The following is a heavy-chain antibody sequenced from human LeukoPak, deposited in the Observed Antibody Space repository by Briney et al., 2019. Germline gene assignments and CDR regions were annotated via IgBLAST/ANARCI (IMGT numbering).Heavy chain of an antibody. V-gene: IGHV1-69*01. D-gene: IGHD2-15*01. J-gene: IGHJ5*02. CDR3: AMGLGYCSGGSCYYDWFDP. Sequence: SVKVSCKASGGTFSSYAISWVRQAPGQGLEWMGGIIPIFGTANYAQKFQGRVTITADESTSTAYMELSSLRSEDTAVYYCAMGLGYCSGGSCYYDWFDPWGQGTLVTVSS. CDR2: IIPIFGTA. CDR1: GGTFSSYA.